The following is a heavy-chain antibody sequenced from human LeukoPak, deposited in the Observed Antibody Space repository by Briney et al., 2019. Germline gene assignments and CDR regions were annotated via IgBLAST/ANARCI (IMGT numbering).Heavy chain of an antibody. CDR3: ASRYCSSTSCYWGSLFDY. D-gene: IGHD2-2*01. CDR2: IYYSGST. CDR1: GGSISSGGYY. J-gene: IGHJ4*02. V-gene: IGHV4-31*03. Sequence: SETLSLTCTVSGGSISSGGYYWSWIRQHPGKGLEWIRYIYYSGSTYYNPSLKSRVTISVDTSKNQFSLKLSSVTAADTAVYYCASRYCSSTSCYWGSLFDYWGQGTLVTVSS.